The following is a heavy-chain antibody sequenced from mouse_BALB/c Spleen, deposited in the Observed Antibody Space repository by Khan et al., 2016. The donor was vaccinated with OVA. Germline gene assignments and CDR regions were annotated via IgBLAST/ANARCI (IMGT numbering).Heavy chain of an antibody. D-gene: IGHD1-1*01. CDR2: IAPGSGST. Sequence: DLVKPGASVPLSCPASGSTFTSYWINWIKQRPGQGLEWIGRIAPGSGSTYYNEMFKGRSTLTVDTSSNTAYIQLSSLSSEDSAVYFCARENYYGSSRYAMDYWGQGTSVTVSS. J-gene: IGHJ4*01. CDR3: ARENYYGSSRYAMDY. V-gene: IGHV1S41*01. CDR1: GSTFTSYW.